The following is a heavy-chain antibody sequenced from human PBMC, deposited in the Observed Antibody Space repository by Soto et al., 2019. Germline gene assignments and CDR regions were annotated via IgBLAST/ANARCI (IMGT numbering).Heavy chain of an antibody. Sequence: EVQLLESGGGLVQPGGSLRLSCAASGFTFSSYAMSWVRQAPEKGLEWVSGISGSGGSTYYADSVKGRFTISRDNSKNTLYLQMNSLRAEDTALYYCAKCYDWPSCIDYWGQGTLVTVSS. V-gene: IGHV3-23*01. CDR3: AKCYDWPSCIDY. J-gene: IGHJ4*02. CDR1: GFTFSSYA. D-gene: IGHD3-9*01. CDR2: ISGSGGST.